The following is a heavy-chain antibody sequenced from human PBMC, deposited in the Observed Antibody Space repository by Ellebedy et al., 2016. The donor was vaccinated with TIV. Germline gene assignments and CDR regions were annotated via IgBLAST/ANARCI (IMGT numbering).Heavy chain of an antibody. V-gene: IGHV3-30-3*01. CDR1: GFAFSDYA. J-gene: IGHJ4*02. CDR3: ARDLRGIAVAGTGFDY. CDR2: ISSDGSHK. Sequence: GESLKISXAASGFAFSDYAMYWVRQAPGKGLEWVAVISSDGSHKYYADSVKGRFTIARDNSENTLYVQMNSLRAEDTAVYYCARDLRGIAVAGTGFDYWGQGTLVTVSS. D-gene: IGHD6-19*01.